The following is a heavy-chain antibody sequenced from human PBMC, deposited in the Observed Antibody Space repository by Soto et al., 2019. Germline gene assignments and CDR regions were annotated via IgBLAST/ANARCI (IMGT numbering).Heavy chain of an antibody. J-gene: IGHJ1*01. V-gene: IGHV3-53*01. CDR3: ARDRVESGYPEYFQH. D-gene: IGHD3-22*01. CDR2: IYSGGST. Sequence: EVQLVESGGGLIQPGGSLRLCCAASGFTVSSNYMSWVRQSPGKGLEWVPVIYSGGSTYSADSVKGRFTISRDNSKNTLYLQMNSLRAEDTAVYYCARDRVESGYPEYFQHWGQGTLVTVSS. CDR1: GFTVSSNY.